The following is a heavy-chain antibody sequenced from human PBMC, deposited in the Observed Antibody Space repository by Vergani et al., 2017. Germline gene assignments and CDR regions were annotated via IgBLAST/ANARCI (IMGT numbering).Heavy chain of an antibody. V-gene: IGHV3-23*04. Sequence: EVQLVESGGGLVQPGGSLRLSCAASGFTFSSYAMSWVRQAPGKGLEWVSAISGSGGSTYYADSGKGRFTISRDNSKNTLYLQMNSLSAEDTAVYYCAKGMYCGGDCKHYDYYYMDVWGKGTTVTVSS. CDR1: GFTFSSYA. D-gene: IGHD2-21*01. CDR2: ISGSGGST. CDR3: AKGMYCGGDCKHYDYYYMDV. J-gene: IGHJ6*03.